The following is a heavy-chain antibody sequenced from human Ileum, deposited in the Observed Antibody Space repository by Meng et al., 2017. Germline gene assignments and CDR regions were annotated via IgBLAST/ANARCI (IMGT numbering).Heavy chain of an antibody. D-gene: IGHD1-14*01. CDR2: IFQSGST. V-gene: IGHV4-4*02. Sequence: QGAGPGRVKPSGTLSLTCAVSGVSISSAIWWGWVRQPPGKGLEWIGEIFQSGSTNYNPSLKSRVSISVDKSKNHLSLSLSSVTAADTAVYYCAKAAAYNLDIWGQGALITVSS. CDR3: AKAAAYNLDI. CDR1: GVSISSAIW. J-gene: IGHJ4*02.